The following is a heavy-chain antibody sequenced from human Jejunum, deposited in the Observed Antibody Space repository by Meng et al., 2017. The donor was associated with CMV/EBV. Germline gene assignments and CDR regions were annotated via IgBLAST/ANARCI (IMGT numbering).Heavy chain of an antibody. Sequence: ASGFTFSGLWLSWARQAPGRGVEGVADERKDERKLYYMDSEKGQFTISRDNTKNSLYLQMNSLRAEDTALYYCARDMGWYRFDSWGQGTLVTSPQ. CDR1: GFTFSGLW. D-gene: IGHD6-19*01. J-gene: IGHJ4*02. CDR2: ERKDERKL. CDR3: ARDMGWYRFDS. V-gene: IGHV3-7*01.